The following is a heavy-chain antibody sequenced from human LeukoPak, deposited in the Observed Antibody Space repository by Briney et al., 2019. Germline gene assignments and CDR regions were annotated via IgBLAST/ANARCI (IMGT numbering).Heavy chain of an antibody. CDR3: ARVVDTAMAR. CDR1: GFTVSSNY. J-gene: IGHJ4*02. D-gene: IGHD5-18*01. V-gene: IGHV3-53*04. Sequence: GGSLRLSCAASGFTVSSNYMSWVRQAPGKGLEWVSVIYSGGSTCYADSVKGRFTISRHNSKNTLYLQMNSLRAEDTAVYYCARVVDTAMARWGQGTLVTVSS. CDR2: IYSGGST.